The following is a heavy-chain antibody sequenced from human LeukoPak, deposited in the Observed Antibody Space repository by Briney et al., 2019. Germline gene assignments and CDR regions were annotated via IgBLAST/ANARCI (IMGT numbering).Heavy chain of an antibody. Sequence: PSETLSLTCTVSGGSISSYYWSWIRQPPGKGLEGIGYIYYSGSTNYNPSLTSRVTISVDTSKNQFSLKLSSVTAADTAVYYCARDHTYYDILTGYSFGAFDIWGQGTMVTVS. CDR2: IYYSGST. D-gene: IGHD3-9*01. CDR3: ARDHTYYDILTGYSFGAFDI. J-gene: IGHJ3*02. V-gene: IGHV4-59*01. CDR1: GGSISSYY.